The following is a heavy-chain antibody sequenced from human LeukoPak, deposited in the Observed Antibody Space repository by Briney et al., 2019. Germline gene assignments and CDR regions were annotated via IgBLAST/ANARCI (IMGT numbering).Heavy chain of an antibody. CDR1: GGTFSSYA. CDR3: ARRCPVWWLRLGSGVYDY. J-gene: IGHJ4*02. V-gene: IGHV1-8*02. CDR2: MNPNSGNT. D-gene: IGHD5-12*01. Sequence: ASVKVSCKASGGTFSSYAISWVRQATGQGLEWMGWMNPNSGNTGYAQKFQGRVTMTRSTSISTAYMEPSSLRSEDTAVYYCARRCPVWWLRLGSGVYDYWGQGTLVTVSS.